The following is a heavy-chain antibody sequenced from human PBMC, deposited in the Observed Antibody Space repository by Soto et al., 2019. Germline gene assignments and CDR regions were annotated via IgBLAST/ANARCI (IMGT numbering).Heavy chain of an antibody. CDR3: ALSLKLYDSSGYYFDY. V-gene: IGHV1-69*13. D-gene: IGHD3-22*01. J-gene: IGHJ4*02. CDR1: GGTFSSYA. Sequence: ASVKVSCKASGGTFSSYAISWVRQAPGQGLEWMGGIIPIFGTANYAQKFQGRVTITADESTSTAYMELSSLRSEDTAAYYCALSLKLYDSSGYYFDYWGQGTLVTVSS. CDR2: IIPIFGTA.